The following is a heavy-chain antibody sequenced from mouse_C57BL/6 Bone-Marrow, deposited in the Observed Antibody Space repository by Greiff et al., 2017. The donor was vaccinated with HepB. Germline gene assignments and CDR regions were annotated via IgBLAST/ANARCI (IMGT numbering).Heavy chain of an antibody. Sequence: VQLKESGGGLVKPGGSLKLSCAASGFTFSDYGMHWVRQAPEKGLEWVAYISSGSSTIYYEDTVKGRFTISRDNAKNTRFLQMTSLRSEDPAMYYCARWPLRRGYYFDYWGQGTTLTVSS. D-gene: IGHD2-4*01. J-gene: IGHJ2*01. CDR2: ISSGSSTI. V-gene: IGHV5-17*01. CDR3: ARWPLRRGYYFDY. CDR1: GFTFSDYG.